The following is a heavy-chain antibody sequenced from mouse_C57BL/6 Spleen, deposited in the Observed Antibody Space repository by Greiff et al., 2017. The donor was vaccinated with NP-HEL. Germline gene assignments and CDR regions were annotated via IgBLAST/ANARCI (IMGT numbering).Heavy chain of an antibody. J-gene: IGHJ2*01. V-gene: IGHV1-69*01. CDR2: IDPSDSYT. D-gene: IGHD1-1*02. CDR1: GYTFTSYW. Sequence: QVQLKQPGAELVMPGASVKLSCKASGYTFTSYWMHWVKQRPGQGLEWIGEIDPSDSYTNYNQKFKGKSTLTVDKSSSTAYMQLSSLTSEDSAVYYCARGRGLSDYWGQGTTLTVSS. CDR3: ARGRGLSDY.